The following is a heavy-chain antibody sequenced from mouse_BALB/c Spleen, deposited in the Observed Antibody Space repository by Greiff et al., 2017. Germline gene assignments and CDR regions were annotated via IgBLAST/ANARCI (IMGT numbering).Heavy chain of an antibody. J-gene: IGHJ2*01. CDR1: GFTFSDYY. D-gene: IGHD1-1*01. CDR2: ISDGGST. CDR3: ARESRYFDY. V-gene: IGHV5-4*02. Sequence: EVKVVESGGGLVKPGGSLKLSCAASGFTFSDYYMYWVRQTPEKRLEWVATISDGGSTYYPDSVKGRFTISRDNARNILYLQMSSLRSEDTAMYYCARESRYFDYWGQGTTLTVSS.